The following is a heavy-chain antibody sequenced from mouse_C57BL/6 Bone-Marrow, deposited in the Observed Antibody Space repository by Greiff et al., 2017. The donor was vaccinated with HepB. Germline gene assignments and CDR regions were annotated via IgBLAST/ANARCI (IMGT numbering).Heavy chain of an antibody. D-gene: IGHD2-2*01. Sequence: QVQLKQPGAELVMPGASVKLSCKASGYTFTSYWMHWVKQRPGQGLEWIGEIDPSDSYTNYNQKFKGKSTLTVDKSSSTAYMQLSSLTSEDSAVYYCARSTMVTTNFDYWGQGTTLTVSS. CDR3: ARSTMVTTNFDY. CDR1: GYTFTSYW. CDR2: IDPSDSYT. J-gene: IGHJ2*01. V-gene: IGHV1-69*01.